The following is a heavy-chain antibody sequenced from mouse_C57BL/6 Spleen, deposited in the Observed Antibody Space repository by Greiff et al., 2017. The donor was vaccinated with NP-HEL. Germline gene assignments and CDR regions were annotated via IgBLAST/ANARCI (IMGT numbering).Heavy chain of an antibody. CDR1: GYTFTDYY. CDR3: ARARLRQFAY. CDR2: INPYNGGT. J-gene: IGHJ3*01. Sequence: VQLQQSGPVLVKPGASVKMSCKASGYTFTDYYMNWVKQSHGKSLEWIGVINPYNGGTSYNQKFKGKATLTVDKSSSTAYMELNSLTSEDSAVYYCARARLRQFAYWGQGTLVTVSA. V-gene: IGHV1-19*01. D-gene: IGHD2-4*01.